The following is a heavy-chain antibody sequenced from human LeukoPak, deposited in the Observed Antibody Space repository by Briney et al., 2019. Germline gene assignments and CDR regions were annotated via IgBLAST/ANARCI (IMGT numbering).Heavy chain of an antibody. Sequence: GGSLRLSCAASGFTFDDYAMHWVRQAPGKGLEWVSGISWNSGSIGYADSVKGRFTISRDNAKNSLYLQMNSLRAEDTALYYCAKGRIVYSSGWGLDYWGQGTLVTVSS. V-gene: IGHV3-9*01. CDR1: GFTFDDYA. CDR2: ISWNSGSI. CDR3: AKGRIVYSSGWGLDY. D-gene: IGHD6-19*01. J-gene: IGHJ4*02.